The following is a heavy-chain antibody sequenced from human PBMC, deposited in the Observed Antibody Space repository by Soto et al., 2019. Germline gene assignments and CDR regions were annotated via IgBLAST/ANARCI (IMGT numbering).Heavy chain of an antibody. V-gene: IGHV5-10-1*01. Sequence: GESLKITCKGSGYSFTSYWISWVRQMPGKGLEWMGRIDPSDSYTNYSPSFQGHVTISADKSISTAYLQWSSLKASDTAMYYCARHGIVVLPAAHYYGMDVWGQGTTVTVSS. CDR3: ARHGIVVLPAAHYYGMDV. CDR2: IDPSDSYT. D-gene: IGHD2-2*01. J-gene: IGHJ6*02. CDR1: GYSFTSYW.